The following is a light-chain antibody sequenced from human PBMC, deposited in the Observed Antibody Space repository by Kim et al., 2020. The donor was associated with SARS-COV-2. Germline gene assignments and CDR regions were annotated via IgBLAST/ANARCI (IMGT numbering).Light chain of an antibody. V-gene: IGKV3-20*01. CDR2: DAS. J-gene: IGKJ5*01. CDR1: QSVSSS. CDR3: QQYASPPAT. Sequence: EVVLTQSPGTLSLSPGERATLSCRASQSVSSSLAWYQQKPGLGPRLLVYDASSRATGIPDRFSGTGSGTDFTLTISRLEPEDFAVFYCQQYASPPATFGQGTRLEIK.